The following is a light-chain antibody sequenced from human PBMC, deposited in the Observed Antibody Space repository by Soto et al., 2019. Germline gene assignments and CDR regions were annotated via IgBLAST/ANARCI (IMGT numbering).Light chain of an antibody. Sequence: QPVLTQPPAASGTPGQRVTISCSGSSSNIGTNTVNWYQQLPGTAPKLLIYSNDLRPSRVPDRFSGSKSGTSASLAISGLQSEDQADYYCEAWDDSLYGAVFGGGTKVTVL. J-gene: IGLJ2*01. CDR2: SND. CDR1: SSNIGTNT. V-gene: IGLV1-44*01. CDR3: EAWDDSLYGAV.